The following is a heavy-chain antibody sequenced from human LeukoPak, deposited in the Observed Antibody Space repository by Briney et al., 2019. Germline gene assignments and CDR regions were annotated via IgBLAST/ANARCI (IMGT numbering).Heavy chain of an antibody. J-gene: IGHJ4*02. CDR3: ARSEDIVVVLAAPALQY. CDR2: INPNSGGT. V-gene: IGHV1-2*02. D-gene: IGHD2-2*01. Sequence: GASVKVSCKASGGTFSSYAISWVRQAPGQGLEWMGWINPNSGGTNYAQKFQGRVTMTRDTSISTAYMELSRLRSDDTAVYYCARSEDIVVVLAAPALQYWGQGTLVTVSS. CDR1: GGTFSSYA.